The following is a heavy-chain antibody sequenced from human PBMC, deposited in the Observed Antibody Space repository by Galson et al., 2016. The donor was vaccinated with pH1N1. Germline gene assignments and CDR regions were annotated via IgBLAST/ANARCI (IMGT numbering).Heavy chain of an antibody. V-gene: IGHV1-69*13. CDR2: IIPLFGTA. CDR3: ARQYCSSTNCYDLSLDY. Sequence: SVKVSCKASAGTFNNYAINWVRQAPGQGLEWMGRIIPLFGTANYAQNFQGRVRITADESTSTAYMELSSLRSEDTAIYYCARQYCSSTNCYDLSLDYWGQGTLVTVSS. J-gene: IGHJ4*02. CDR1: AGTFNNYA. D-gene: IGHD2-2*01.